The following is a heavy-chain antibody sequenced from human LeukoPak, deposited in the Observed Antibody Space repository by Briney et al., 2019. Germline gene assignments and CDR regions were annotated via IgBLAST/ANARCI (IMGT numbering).Heavy chain of an antibody. J-gene: IGHJ4*02. CDR3: ARRSGTYYADY. CDR2: IYYDGTT. D-gene: IGHD1-26*01. CDR1: GGSISSTNYY. Sequence: IRTVSGGSISSTNYYWGWIRQPPGKGLEWIASIYYDGTTYYNPSLKSRVTISVDTSNNHFSLRLSSVTAADTAVYYCARRSGTYYADYWGQGTLVTVSS. V-gene: IGHV4-39*02.